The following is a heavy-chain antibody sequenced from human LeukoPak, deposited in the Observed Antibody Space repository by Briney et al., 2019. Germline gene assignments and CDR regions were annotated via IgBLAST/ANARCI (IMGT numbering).Heavy chain of an antibody. CDR1: GFTFDDYA. CDR3: AKDLPDGYNTR. J-gene: IGHJ4*02. Sequence: GGSLRLSCAASGFTFDDYAMHWVRQAPGKGLEWVSGISWNSGSIGYADSVKGRFTISRDNAKNSLYLQMNSLRAEDTALYYCAKDLPDGYNTRWGQGTLVTVSS. CDR2: ISWNSGSI. V-gene: IGHV3-9*01. D-gene: IGHD5-24*01.